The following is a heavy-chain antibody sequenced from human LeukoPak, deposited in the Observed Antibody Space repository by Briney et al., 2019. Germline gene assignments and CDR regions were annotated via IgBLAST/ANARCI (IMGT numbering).Heavy chain of an antibody. D-gene: IGHD1/OR15-1a*01. CDR1: GFTFSIYA. CDR2: ISGNGDKT. CDR3: AKVRANRFASFDY. J-gene: IGHJ4*02. Sequence: PGGSLRLSCAASGFTFSIYAMSWVRQAPGKGLEWVSGISGNGDKTYYADSVKGRFTISRDNSKNTLSLEMNSLRVEDTAVYYCAKVRANRFASFDYWGQGTLVTVSS. V-gene: IGHV3-23*01.